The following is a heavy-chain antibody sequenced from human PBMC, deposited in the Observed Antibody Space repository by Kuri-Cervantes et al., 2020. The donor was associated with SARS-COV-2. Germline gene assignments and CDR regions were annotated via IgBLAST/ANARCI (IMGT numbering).Heavy chain of an antibody. CDR1: GFTFDDYA. D-gene: IGHD2-15*01. Sequence: SLKISCAASGFTFDDYAMHWVRQAPGKGLEWVSGISWNSGSIGYADSVKGRFTISRDNAKNSLYLQMNSLRAEDTAVYYCAKWARRSDIVVVVAELDYWGQGTLVTVSS. J-gene: IGHJ4*02. CDR3: AKWARRSDIVVVVAELDY. V-gene: IGHV3-9*01. CDR2: ISWNSGSI.